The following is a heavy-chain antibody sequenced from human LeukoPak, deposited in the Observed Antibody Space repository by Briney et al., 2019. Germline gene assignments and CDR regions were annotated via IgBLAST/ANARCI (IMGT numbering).Heavy chain of an antibody. CDR3: ARPYSSGWYDY. V-gene: IGHV3-30-3*01. Sequence: GRSLRLSCAASGFTFSSYAMHWVRQAPGKGLEWVAVISYDGSNKYYADSAKGRFTISRDNSKNTLYLQMNSLRAEDTAVYYCARPYSSGWYDYWGQGTLVTVSS. CDR1: GFTFSSYA. CDR2: ISYDGSNK. D-gene: IGHD6-19*01. J-gene: IGHJ4*02.